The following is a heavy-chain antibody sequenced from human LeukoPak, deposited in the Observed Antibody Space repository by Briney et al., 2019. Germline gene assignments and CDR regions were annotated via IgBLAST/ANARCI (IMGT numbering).Heavy chain of an antibody. CDR2: ISGSGDST. D-gene: IGHD3-10*02. CDR1: GFTFSSYA. J-gene: IGHJ4*02. Sequence: PAGGSLRLSCAASGFTFSSYAMGWVRQAPGKGLEWVSAISGSGDSTYYADSVKGRFTISRDNSKNTLYLQMNSLRAEDTAVYYCAKGVRGNGYYFDSWGQGTLVTVSS. V-gene: IGHV3-23*01. CDR3: AKGVRGNGYYFDS.